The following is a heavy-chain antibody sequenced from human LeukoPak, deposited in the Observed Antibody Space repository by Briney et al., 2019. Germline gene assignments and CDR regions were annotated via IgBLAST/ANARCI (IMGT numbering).Heavy chain of an antibody. CDR2: ITGSSDYI. J-gene: IGHJ4*02. CDR1: GFTFSRYS. D-gene: IGHD3-10*01. Sequence: GGSLRLSCSASGFTFSRYSVNWVRQAPGKGLEWVSCITGSSDYIFYADSVRGRFTISRDNAKNSLFLQMNSLRAEDTAVYYCAKFKGHYGDSEYYFDSWGQGTLVTVSS. V-gene: IGHV3-21*01. CDR3: AKFKGHYGDSEYYFDS.